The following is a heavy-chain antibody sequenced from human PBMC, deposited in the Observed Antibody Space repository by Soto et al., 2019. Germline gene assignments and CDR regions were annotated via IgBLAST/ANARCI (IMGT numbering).Heavy chain of an antibody. D-gene: IGHD6-13*01. V-gene: IGHV4-34*01. Sequence: PSETLSLTCAVYGGSFSGYYWSWIRQPPGKGLEWIGEINHSGSTNYNPSLKSRVTISVDTSKNQFSLKLSSVTAADTAVYYCARGGKGIAAAGTDYWGQGTLVTVSS. CDR2: INHSGST. CDR1: GGSFSGYY. CDR3: ARGGKGIAAAGTDY. J-gene: IGHJ4*02.